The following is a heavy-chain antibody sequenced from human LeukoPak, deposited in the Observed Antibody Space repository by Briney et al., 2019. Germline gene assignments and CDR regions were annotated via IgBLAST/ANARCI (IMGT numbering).Heavy chain of an antibody. CDR3: ARQKYLRGPDVEYFDY. CDR1: GFTFSSYA. J-gene: IGHJ4*02. Sequence: GRSLRLSCAASGFTFSSYAMHWVRQAPGKGLEWVAVISYDGSNKYYADSLKGRFTISRDDAKNSLYLQVNSLSAEDTAVYYCARQKYLRGPDVEYFDYWGQGTLVTVSS. V-gene: IGHV3-30*04. D-gene: IGHD5/OR15-5a*01. CDR2: ISYDGSNK.